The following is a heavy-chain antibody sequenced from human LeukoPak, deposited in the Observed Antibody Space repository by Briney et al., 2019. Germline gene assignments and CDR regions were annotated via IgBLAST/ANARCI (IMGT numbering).Heavy chain of an antibody. CDR3: ARHEGECSGGSCYPNTVDY. D-gene: IGHD2-15*01. Sequence: SETLSLTCTVSGGSISSSSYYWGWIRQPPGKGLEWIGSIYYSGSTYYNPSLKSRVTISVDTSKNQFPLKLSSVTAADTAVYYCARHEGECSGGSCYPNTVDYWGQGTLVTVSS. CDR2: IYYSGST. V-gene: IGHV4-39*01. CDR1: GGSISSSSYY. J-gene: IGHJ4*02.